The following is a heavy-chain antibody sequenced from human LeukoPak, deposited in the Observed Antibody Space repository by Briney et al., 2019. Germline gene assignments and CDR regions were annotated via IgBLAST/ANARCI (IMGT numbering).Heavy chain of an antibody. J-gene: IGHJ4*02. CDR1: GYTFTTSY. D-gene: IGHD1-26*01. CDR3: ARGGTYYPCIDY. V-gene: IGHV1-18*01. Sequence: ASVTVSFKSSGYTFTTSYINWARQAPGQGLAWMGWVSAYNGKTSYAQKFQGRVTMTTDSSTNTAYMDLTSLRSDDTAVYYCARGGTYYPCIDYWGQGTQVTVSS. CDR2: VSAYNGKT.